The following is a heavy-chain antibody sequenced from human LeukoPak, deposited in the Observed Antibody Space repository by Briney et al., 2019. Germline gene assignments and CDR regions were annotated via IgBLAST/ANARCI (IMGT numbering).Heavy chain of an antibody. V-gene: IGHV3-23*01. J-gene: IGHJ6*02. CDR1: GFTFSSYA. CDR3: ASEAAAAGTGYYYYGMDV. Sequence: GGSLRLSCAASGFTFSSYAMSWVRQAPGEGLEWVSGISGGGETTYYADSVKGRFTISRHNSKNTLYLQMNSLRAEDTAVYYCASEAAAAGTGYYYYGMDVWGQGTTVTVSS. D-gene: IGHD6-13*01. CDR2: ISGGGETT.